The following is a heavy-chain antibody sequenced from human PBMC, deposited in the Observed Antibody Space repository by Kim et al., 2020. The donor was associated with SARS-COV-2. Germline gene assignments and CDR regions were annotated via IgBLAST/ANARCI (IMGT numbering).Heavy chain of an antibody. D-gene: IGHD2-2*01. CDR2: INHSGST. CDR1: GGSFSGYY. CDR3: AGGWYCSSTSCYHYYYYG. J-gene: IGHJ6*01. V-gene: IGHV4-34*01. Sequence: SETLSLTCAVYGGSFSGYYWSWIRQPPGKGLEWIGEINHSGSTNYNPSLKSRVTISVDTSKNQFSLKLSSVTAADTAVYYCAGGWYCSSTSCYHYYYYG.